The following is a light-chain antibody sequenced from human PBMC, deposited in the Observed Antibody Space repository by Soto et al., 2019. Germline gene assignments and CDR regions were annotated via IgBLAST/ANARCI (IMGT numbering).Light chain of an antibody. J-gene: IGLJ1*01. CDR1: SSNVGSYKL. V-gene: IGLV2-23*02. CDR2: EVN. Sequence: QSALTQPASVSGSPGQSITISCTGTSSNVGSYKLVSWYQQHPGKAPKLMIFEVNERPSGVSNRYSGPKSGNTASLTSTGLKVEDEADYYCCSSGCSPTYVFGTGTKVTVL. CDR3: CSSGCSPTYV.